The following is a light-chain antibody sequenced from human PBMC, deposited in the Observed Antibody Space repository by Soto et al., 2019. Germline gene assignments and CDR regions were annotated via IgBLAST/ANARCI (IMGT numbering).Light chain of an antibody. CDR3: QHLNSYPVT. J-gene: IGKJ4*01. V-gene: IGKV1-9*01. CDR1: QDIGSY. Sequence: DIQLTQSPSFLSASVGDRVTITCRASQDIGSYLAWYQQKSGKAPNLLIYAASALRSGVPSSFSGSGSGTDFTLTINSLQPEDVATYYCQHLNSYPVTFGGGTKVEI. CDR2: AAS.